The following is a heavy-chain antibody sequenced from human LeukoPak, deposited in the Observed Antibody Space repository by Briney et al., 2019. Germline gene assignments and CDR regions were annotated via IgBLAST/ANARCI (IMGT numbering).Heavy chain of an antibody. V-gene: IGHV4-59*08. D-gene: IGHD3-10*01. CDR1: GGSISSYY. CDR2: IYYSGST. J-gene: IGHJ6*02. Sequence: KPSETLSLTCTVSGGSISSYYWSWIWQPPGKGLEWIGYIYYSGSTNCNPSLKSRVTISVDTSKNQFSLKLSSVTAADTAVYYCASVPHITMVRGVTNRYYYYYGMDVWGQGTTVTVSS. CDR3: ASVPHITMVRGVTNRYYYYYGMDV.